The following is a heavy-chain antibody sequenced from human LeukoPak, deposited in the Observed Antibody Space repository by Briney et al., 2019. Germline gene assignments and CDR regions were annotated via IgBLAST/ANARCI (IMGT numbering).Heavy chain of an antibody. V-gene: IGHV3-43*02. CDR1: GFTFDDYA. CDR3: AKVPRHSDSSGYVDY. CDR2: ISGDGGST. D-gene: IGHD3-22*01. Sequence: GGSLRLSCAASGFTFDDYAMHWVRQAPGKGLEWVSLISGDGGSTYYADSVKGRFTISRDNSKNSLYLQVNSLRTEDTALYYCAKVPRHSDSSGYVDYWGQGTLVTVSS. J-gene: IGHJ4*02.